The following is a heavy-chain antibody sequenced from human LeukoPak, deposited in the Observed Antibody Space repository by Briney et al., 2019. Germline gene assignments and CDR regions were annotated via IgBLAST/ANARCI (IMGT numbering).Heavy chain of an antibody. CDR3: ARGVGATDFDY. J-gene: IGHJ4*02. V-gene: IGHV4-59*01. D-gene: IGHD1-26*01. CDR1: GGSISSYY. CDR2: IYYSGST. Sequence: SETLSLTCTVSGGSISSYYWSWIRQPPRKGLEWIGYIYYSGSTNCNPSLKSRVTISVDTSKNQFSLKLSSVTAADTAVYYCARGVGATDFDYWGQGTLVTVSS.